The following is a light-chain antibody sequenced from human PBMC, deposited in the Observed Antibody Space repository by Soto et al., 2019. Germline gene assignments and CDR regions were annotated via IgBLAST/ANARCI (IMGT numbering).Light chain of an antibody. CDR1: SSDVGGYNY. CDR3: SSYTSSSTSHYV. CDR2: EVS. J-gene: IGLJ1*01. V-gene: IGLV2-14*01. Sequence: QFALTQPASVSGSPGQSITISCTGTSSDVGGYNYVSWYQQHPGKAPKLMIYEVSNRPSGVSNRFSGSKSGNTASLTISGLQAEDEADYYCSSYTSSSTSHYVFGTGTKVTVL.